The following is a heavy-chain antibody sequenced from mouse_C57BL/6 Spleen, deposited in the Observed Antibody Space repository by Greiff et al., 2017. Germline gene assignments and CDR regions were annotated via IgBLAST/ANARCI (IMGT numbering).Heavy chain of an antibody. CDR2: IYYDGSST. Sequence: DVKLVESEGGLVQPGSSMKLSCTASGFTFSDYYMAWVHQVPEQGLEWVANIYYDGSSTYYLKSLKSRFIISRDNSKNILYLQLSSLKSEDSATYYCSRGGGSLFDYWGQGTTRTVSS. CDR3: SRGGGSLFDY. V-gene: IGHV5-16*01. CDR1: GFTFSDYY. J-gene: IGHJ2*01. D-gene: IGHD1-1*01.